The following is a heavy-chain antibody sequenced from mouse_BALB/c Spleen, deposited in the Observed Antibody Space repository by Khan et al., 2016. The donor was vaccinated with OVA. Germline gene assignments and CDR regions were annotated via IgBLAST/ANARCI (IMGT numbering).Heavy chain of an antibody. D-gene: IGHD2-10*02. CDR3: ARAGYGSCAY. V-gene: IGHV1S56*01. CDR2: IYPGNVNT. Sequence: QVQLQQSGPELVKPGASVRISCKASGYTFTSYFIHWVKQRPGQGLEWIGWIYPGNVNTEYNERLTGKATLTAEKSSSPTYMQLSILPSEDSAVDFCARAGYGSCAYWGQGTLVTVSA. CDR1: GYTFTSYF. J-gene: IGHJ3*01.